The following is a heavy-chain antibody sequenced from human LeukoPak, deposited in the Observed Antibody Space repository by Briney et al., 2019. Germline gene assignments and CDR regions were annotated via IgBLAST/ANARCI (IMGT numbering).Heavy chain of an antibody. CDR1: GGSISNYY. CDR3: ARVRNYPDAFDI. Sequence: NPSETLSLTCTVSGGSISNYYWAWIRQPPGKGLEWIGYIYDTGSTKYNPSLKSRLTISLHTSRNQFSLNLSSLTAADTAIYYCARVRNYPDAFDIWGQGRMVTVSS. CDR2: IYDTGST. D-gene: IGHD5-24*01. J-gene: IGHJ3*02. V-gene: IGHV4-59*01.